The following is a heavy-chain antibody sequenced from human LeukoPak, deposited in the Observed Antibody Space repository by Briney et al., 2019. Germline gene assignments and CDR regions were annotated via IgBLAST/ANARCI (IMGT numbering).Heavy chain of an antibody. CDR2: IASETYGGTA. CDR1: GFTFGDYA. V-gene: IGHV3-49*04. CDR3: TRDQTPYY. J-gene: IGHJ4*02. Sequence: GGSLRLSCTASGFTFGDYAMTWVRQAPGKGLEWVGFIASETYGGTAEYAASVKGRFTISRDDSKSIAYLQMNGLKTEDTAVYYCTRDQTPYYWGQGTLVTVSS.